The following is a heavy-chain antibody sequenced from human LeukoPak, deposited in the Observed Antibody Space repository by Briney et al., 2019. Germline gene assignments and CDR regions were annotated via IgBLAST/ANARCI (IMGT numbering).Heavy chain of an antibody. V-gene: IGHV1-2*02. D-gene: IGHD3-9*01. Sequence: SVKVSCKASGYTFTGYYMHWVRQAPGQGLEWMGWINPNSGGTNYAQKFQGRVTLTRDTSISTAYMELSRLRSDDTAVYYCARFDILTGSYYYYGMDVWGQGTTVTVSS. J-gene: IGHJ6*02. CDR2: INPNSGGT. CDR3: ARFDILTGSYYYYGMDV. CDR1: GYTFTGYY.